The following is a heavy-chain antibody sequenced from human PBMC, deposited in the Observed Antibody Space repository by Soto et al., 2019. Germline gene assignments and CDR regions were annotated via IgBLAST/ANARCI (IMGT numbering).Heavy chain of an antibody. CDR3: ARDATTVTTAYYFDY. V-gene: IGHV3-33*01. CDR1: GFTFSSYG. J-gene: IGHJ4*02. CDR2: IWYDGSNK. D-gene: IGHD4-17*01. Sequence: GGSLRLSCAASGFTFSSYGMHWVRQAPGKGLEWVAVIWYDGSNKYYADSVKGRFTISRDNSKNMLYLQMNSLRAEDTAVYYCARDATTVTTAYYFDYWGQGTLVTVSS.